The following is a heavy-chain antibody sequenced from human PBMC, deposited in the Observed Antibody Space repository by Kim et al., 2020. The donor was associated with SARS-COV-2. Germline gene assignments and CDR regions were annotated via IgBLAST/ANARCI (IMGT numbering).Heavy chain of an antibody. V-gene: IGHV1-24*01. J-gene: IGHJ5*02. CDR2: FDPEDGET. CDR3: ATGPAAISSNWFDP. CDR1: GYTLTELS. D-gene: IGHD2-2*01. Sequence: ASVKVSCKVSGYTLTELSMHWVRQAPGKGLEWMGGFDPEDGETIYAQKFQGRVTMTEDTSTDTAYMELSSLRSDDTAVYYCATGPAAISSNWFDPWGQGTLGTVSS.